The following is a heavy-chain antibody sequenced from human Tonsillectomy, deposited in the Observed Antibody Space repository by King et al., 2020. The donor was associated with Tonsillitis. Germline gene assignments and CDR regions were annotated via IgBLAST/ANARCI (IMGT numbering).Heavy chain of an antibody. CDR1: HYSIGSGYY. CDR3: VRDRGYSNGDFDY. Sequence: VQLQESGPGLVKPSDTLSLSCTVSHYSIGSGYYWGWIRQPPGKGLEWIGIIYHSGSTNYNPSLKSRVTISVETSKNRLSLKLSSVTAADTAVYFCVRDRGYSNGDFDYWGQGTLVTVSS. CDR2: IYHSGST. D-gene: IGHD5-18*01. J-gene: IGHJ4*02. V-gene: IGHV4-38-2*02.